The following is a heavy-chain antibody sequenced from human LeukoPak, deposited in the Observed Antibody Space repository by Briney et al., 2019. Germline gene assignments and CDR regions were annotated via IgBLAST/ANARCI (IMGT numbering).Heavy chain of an antibody. J-gene: IGHJ6*03. CDR1: GGSFSGYY. CDR2: ISHSGST. D-gene: IGHD3-10*01. V-gene: IGHV4-34*01. CDR3: ARDTYYYGSGSYYTPYYMDV. Sequence: SETLSLTCAVYGGSFSGYYWSWIRQPPGKGLGWIGEISHSGSTNYNPSLKSRVTISVDTSKNQFSLKLSSVTAADTAVYYCARDTYYYGSGSYYTPYYMDVWGKGTTVTISS.